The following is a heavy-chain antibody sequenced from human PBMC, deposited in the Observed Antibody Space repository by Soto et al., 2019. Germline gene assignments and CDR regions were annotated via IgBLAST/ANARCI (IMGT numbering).Heavy chain of an antibody. CDR3: ARGLRLRGYDFWSGPPNYYGMDV. V-gene: IGHV1-8*01. D-gene: IGHD3-3*01. CDR2: MNPNSGNT. J-gene: IGHJ6*02. CDR1: GYTFTSYD. Sequence: GASVKVSCKASGYTFTSYDINWVRQATGQGLEWMGWMNPNSGNTGYAQKFQGRVTMTRNTSISTAYMELSSLRSEDTAVYYCARGLRLRGYDFWSGPPNYYGMDVWGQGTTVTVSS.